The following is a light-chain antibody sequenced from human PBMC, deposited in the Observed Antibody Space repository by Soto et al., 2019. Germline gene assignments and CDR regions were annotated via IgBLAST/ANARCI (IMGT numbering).Light chain of an antibody. CDR2: NVS. CDR3: SSFTSTNTVL. V-gene: IGLV2-14*01. J-gene: IGLJ2*01. Sequence: QSVLTQPASVSGSPGQSITISCTGTSSDVGGYNYVSWYQQHPGKATKLMIYNVSNRPSGVSNRFSGSKSGNTASLTISGLQAEDEGHYYCSSFTSTNTVLFGGGTKLTVL. CDR1: SSDVGGYNY.